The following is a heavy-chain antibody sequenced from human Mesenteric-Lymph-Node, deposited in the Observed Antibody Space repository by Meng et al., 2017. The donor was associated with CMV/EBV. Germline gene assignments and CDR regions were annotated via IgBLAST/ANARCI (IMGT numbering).Heavy chain of an antibody. CDR1: GVSVTSGAYH. D-gene: IGHD2/OR15-2a*01. V-gene: IGHV4-61*08. CDR3: AKSRSSTPGIVDD. J-gene: IGHJ4*02. Sequence: GPLQESGPGLLQPSETLSLTCIVSGVSVTSGAYHWSWIRQSPGKGLEWIGYIYGTGITIYNPSLKSRVTILLETSKNQFSLKLNSVTTADTAVYYCAKSRSSTPGIVDDWGQGTLVTVSS. CDR2: IYGTGIT.